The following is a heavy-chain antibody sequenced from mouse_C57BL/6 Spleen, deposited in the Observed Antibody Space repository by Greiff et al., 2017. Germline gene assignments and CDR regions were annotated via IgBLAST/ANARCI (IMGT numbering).Heavy chain of an antibody. D-gene: IGHD2-1*01. V-gene: IGHV1-76*01. J-gene: IGHJ2*01. Sequence: QVQLQQSGAELVRPGASVKLSCKASGYTFTDYYINWVKQRPGQGLEWIARIYPGSGNTYYNEKFKGKATLTAEKSSSTAYMQLSSLTSENSAVYFCAREGIGNYYFDYWGQGTTLTVSS. CDR3: AREGIGNYYFDY. CDR1: GYTFTDYY. CDR2: IYPGSGNT.